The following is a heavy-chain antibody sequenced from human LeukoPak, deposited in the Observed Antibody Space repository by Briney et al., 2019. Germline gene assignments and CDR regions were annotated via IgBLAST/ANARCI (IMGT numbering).Heavy chain of an antibody. J-gene: IGHJ4*02. V-gene: IGHV1-46*01. D-gene: IGHD6-13*01. Sequence: GASVKVSCKASGYTFTSYYMHWVRQAPGQGLEWMGIINPSGGSTSYAQKFQGRVTMTRDTSTSTVYMELSSLRSEDTAVYYCAGKAPNVSEIPGIAAAGTAAFDYWGQGTLVTVSS. CDR3: AGKAPNVSEIPGIAAAGTAAFDY. CDR1: GYTFTSYY. CDR2: INPSGGST.